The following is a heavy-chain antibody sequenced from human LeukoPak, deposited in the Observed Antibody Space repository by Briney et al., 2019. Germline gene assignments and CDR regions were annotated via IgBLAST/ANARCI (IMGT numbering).Heavy chain of an antibody. J-gene: IGHJ4*02. Sequence: PSETLSLTCAVPGGSISGSSYFWGWVRQPPGKGLEWLGSIYYSGNTYYTPPLKSRVTISVDTSKNQFSLKLSSVIAADTAVYYCARLKEGIDYWGQGTLVTVSS. CDR3: ARLKEGIDY. CDR1: GGSISGSSYF. CDR2: IYYSGNT. D-gene: IGHD3-10*01. V-gene: IGHV4-39*01.